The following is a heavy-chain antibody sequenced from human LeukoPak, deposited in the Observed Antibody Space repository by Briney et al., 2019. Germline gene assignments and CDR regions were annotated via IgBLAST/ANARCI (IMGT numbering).Heavy chain of an antibody. J-gene: IGHJ4*02. CDR3: ARGTIFGVGIMD. CDR2: INDNGAGT. Sequence: GGSLRLSCAASGFTFSSYAMSWVRQAPGKGLKWVSTINDNGAGTYYADSVKGRFTISRDNAKNSLYLQMNSLRAEDTAVYYCARGTIFGVGIMDWGQGTLVTVSS. CDR1: GFTFSSYA. V-gene: IGHV3-23*01. D-gene: IGHD3-3*01.